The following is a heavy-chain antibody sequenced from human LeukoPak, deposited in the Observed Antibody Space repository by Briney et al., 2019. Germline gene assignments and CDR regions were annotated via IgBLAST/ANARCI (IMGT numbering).Heavy chain of an antibody. J-gene: IGHJ4*02. CDR3: AKDLDVGSGSGYPDRDY. CDR2: ISGSGGST. CDR1: GFTFSSYA. D-gene: IGHD3-22*01. V-gene: IGHV3-23*01. Sequence: PGGSLRLSCAASGFTFSSYAMSWVRQAPGKGLEWVSAISGSGGSTYYADSVKGRLTISRDNSKNTLYLQMNSLRAEDTAVYYCAKDLDVGSGSGYPDRDYWGQGTLVTVSS.